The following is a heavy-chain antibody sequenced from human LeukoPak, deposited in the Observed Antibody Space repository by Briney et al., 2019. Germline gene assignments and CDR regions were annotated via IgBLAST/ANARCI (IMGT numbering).Heavy chain of an antibody. CDR1: GFTFDDYG. J-gene: IGHJ4*02. D-gene: IGHD3-10*01. V-gene: IGHV3-23*01. CDR2: ISGSGGST. CDR3: AKDRPKLGFGELLAGIFDY. Sequence: GGSLRLSCAASGFTFDDYGMSWVRQAPGKGLEWVSAISGSGGSTYYADSVKGRFTISRDNSKNTLYLQMNSLRAEDTAVYYCAKDRPKLGFGELLAGIFDYWGQGTLVTVSS.